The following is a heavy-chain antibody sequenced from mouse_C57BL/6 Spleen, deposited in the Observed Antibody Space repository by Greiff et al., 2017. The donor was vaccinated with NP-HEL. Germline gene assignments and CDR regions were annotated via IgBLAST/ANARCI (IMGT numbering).Heavy chain of an antibody. CDR3: ARADDGGFAY. CDR2: ISDGGSYT. CDR1: GFTFSSYA. V-gene: IGHV5-4*01. Sequence: EVQVVESGGGLVKPGGSLKLSCAASGFTFSSYAMSWVRQTPEKRLEWVATISDGGSYTYYPDNVKGRFTISRDNAKNNLYLQMSHLKSEDTAMYYCARADDGGFAYWGQGTLVTVSA. J-gene: IGHJ3*01.